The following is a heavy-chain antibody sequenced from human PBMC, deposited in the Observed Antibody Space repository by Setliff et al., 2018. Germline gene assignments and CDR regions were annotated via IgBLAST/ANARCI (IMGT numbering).Heavy chain of an antibody. Sequence: ASVKVSCKTSGYTFTDFYIQRVRQAPGQGLEWMGWINPYTGDTDYAEKFQDRITITADTSTSTSYMELRSLTSDDTAVYFCARSFNSGFYHQRDAYDIWGQGTLVTVSS. CDR2: INPYTGDT. CDR3: ARSFNSGFYHQRDAYDI. D-gene: IGHD5-12*01. CDR1: GYTFTDFY. V-gene: IGHV1-18*04. J-gene: IGHJ3*02.